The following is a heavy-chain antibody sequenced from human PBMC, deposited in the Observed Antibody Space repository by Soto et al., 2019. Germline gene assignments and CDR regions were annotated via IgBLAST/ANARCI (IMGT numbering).Heavy chain of an antibody. V-gene: IGHV4-4*02. CDR3: ARYPMDDYYRGMDV. Sequence: SETLSLTCTVSGASISSSHYWTWVRQTPGKGLEWIGEIYHTGNTNYNPSLKSRVTLSLDKSKNQFSLRLNSVTAADTAVFYCARYPMDDYYRGMDVWGQGTTVTSP. J-gene: IGHJ6*02. CDR1: GASISSSHY. CDR2: IYHTGNT.